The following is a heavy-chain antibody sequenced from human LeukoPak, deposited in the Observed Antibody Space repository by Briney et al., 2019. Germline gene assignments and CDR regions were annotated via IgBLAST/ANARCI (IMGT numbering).Heavy chain of an antibody. Sequence: GRSLRLACAASAFSFSTYAMSSVRQAPGKGLEWGSSITDTGDRTYYTDSVKGRFTISRGNSWNTLSLQMNNLRGEDTARYYCARDPRPGYSGGWYYFDYWGQGALVTVSS. CDR2: ITDTGDRT. J-gene: IGHJ4*02. CDR1: AFSFSTYA. D-gene: IGHD6-19*01. CDR3: ARDPRPGYSGGWYYFDY. V-gene: IGHV3-23*01.